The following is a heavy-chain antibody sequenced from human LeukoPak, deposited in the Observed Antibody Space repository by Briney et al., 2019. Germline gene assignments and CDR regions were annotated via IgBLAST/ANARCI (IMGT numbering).Heavy chain of an antibody. D-gene: IGHD6-13*01. J-gene: IGHJ3*02. CDR1: GDSVSSKSGA. Sequence: SQTLSLTCAISGDSVSSKSGAWNWIRQSPSRGLEWLGRTYYRSKWNNDYAVSVKSRITINPDTSKNQFSLQLSSVTPEDTAVYYCARDLGYNSNFLAFDIWGQGTLVTVS. CDR3: ARDLGYNSNFLAFDI. V-gene: IGHV6-1*01. CDR2: TYYRSKWNN.